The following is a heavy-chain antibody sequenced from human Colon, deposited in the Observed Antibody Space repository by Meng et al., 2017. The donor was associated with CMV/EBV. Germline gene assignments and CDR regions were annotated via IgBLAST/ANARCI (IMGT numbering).Heavy chain of an antibody. CDR2: VYYNGNT. D-gene: IGHD3-3*01. V-gene: IGHV4-59*01. CDR1: GASISGYY. Sequence: SETLSLTCTVAGASISGYYWSWIRQPPGKGLEWIGNVYYNGNTNNSPSLKSRLAISVDLSKNQFSLRLTSVTSADTAVYFCARGSGQYTGHDWYFDLWGRGTLVTVSS. CDR3: ARGSGQYTGHDWYFDL. J-gene: IGHJ2*01.